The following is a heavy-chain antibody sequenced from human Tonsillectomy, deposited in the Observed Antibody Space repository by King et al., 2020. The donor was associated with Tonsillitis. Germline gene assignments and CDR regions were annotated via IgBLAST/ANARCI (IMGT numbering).Heavy chain of an antibody. J-gene: IGHJ6*02. V-gene: IGHV3-33*01. CDR3: ARDQYDYGWGSYPPWGMDV. D-gene: IGHD3-16*02. CDR1: AFTFSSYG. Sequence: VQLVESGGGVVQPGRFLRLSCASSAFTFSSYGMHRVRQAPGKGLEWVAVIWYDGSNTYYADSVKGRFTISRDTSKNTLYLQMNSLRAEDTAVYYCARDQYDYGWGSYPPWGMDVWGQGTTVTVSS. CDR2: IWYDGSNT.